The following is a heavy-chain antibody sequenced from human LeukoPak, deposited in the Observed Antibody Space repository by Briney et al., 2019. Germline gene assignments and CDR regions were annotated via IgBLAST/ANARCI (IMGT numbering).Heavy chain of an antibody. D-gene: IGHD3-22*01. V-gene: IGHV3-48*01. Sequence: GGSLRLSCAASGFTFSSYSMNWVRQAPGKGLEWVSYISSSSSTIYYADSVKGRFTISRDNAKNSLYLQMNSLRAEDTTVYYCASTWGHYYDSSGYYALSFDYWGQGTLVTVSS. CDR3: ASTWGHYYDSSGYYALSFDY. CDR1: GFTFSSYS. J-gene: IGHJ4*02. CDR2: ISSSSSTI.